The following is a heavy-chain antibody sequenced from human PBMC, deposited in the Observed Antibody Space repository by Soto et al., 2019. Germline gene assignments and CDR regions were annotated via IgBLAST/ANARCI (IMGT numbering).Heavy chain of an antibody. CDR2: INAGNGNT. CDR3: ARADSYCSGGSCYPGPLFDY. CDR1: GYTFTSYA. V-gene: IGHV1-3*01. J-gene: IGHJ4*02. D-gene: IGHD2-15*01. Sequence: ASVNVSCKSSGYTFTSYAMHWVRQAPGQRLELMGWINAGNGNTKYSQKFQGRVTITRDTSASTAYMELSSLRSEDTAVYYCARADSYCSGGSCYPGPLFDYWGQGTLVTVSS.